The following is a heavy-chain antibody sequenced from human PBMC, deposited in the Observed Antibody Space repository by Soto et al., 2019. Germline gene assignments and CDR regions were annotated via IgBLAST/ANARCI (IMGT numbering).Heavy chain of an antibody. CDR1: GGSVSSGSYY. J-gene: IGHJ6*02. CDR3: ARGIEGWYQGRYYYGMDV. V-gene: IGHV4-61*01. CDR2: IYYSGST. D-gene: IGHD6-19*01. Sequence: QVQLQESGPGLVKPSETLSLTCTVSGGSVSSGSYYWSWIRQPPGKGLEWIGYIYYSGSTNYNPSLKSRDTISVDTSKNQFPRKLSSVTAADTAVYYCARGIEGWYQGRYYYGMDVWGQGTTVTVSS.